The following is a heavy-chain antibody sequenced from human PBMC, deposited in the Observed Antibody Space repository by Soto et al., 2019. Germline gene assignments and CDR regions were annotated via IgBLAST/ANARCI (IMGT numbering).Heavy chain of an antibody. V-gene: IGHV3-33*01. CDR3: ARVNSSSWFYYDGMDV. CDR2: IWYDGSNK. Sequence: QVQLVESGGGVVQPGRSLRLSCAASGFTFSSYGMHWVRQAPGKGLEWVAVIWYDGSNKYYADSVKGRFTISRDNSKNTLYLQMNSLRAEDTAVYYCARVNSSSWFYYDGMDVWGQGTTVTVSS. D-gene: IGHD6-13*01. J-gene: IGHJ6*02. CDR1: GFTFSSYG.